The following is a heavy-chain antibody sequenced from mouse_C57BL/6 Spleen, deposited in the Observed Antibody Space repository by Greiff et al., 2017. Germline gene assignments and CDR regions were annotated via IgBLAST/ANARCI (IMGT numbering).Heavy chain of an antibody. CDR2: ISSGGSYT. CDR1: GFTFSSYG. J-gene: IGHJ2*01. Sequence: EVNVVESGGDLVKPGGSLKLSCAASGFTFSSYGMSWVRQTPDKRLEWVATISSGGSYTYYPDSVKGRFTISRDNAKNTLYLQMSSLKSEDTAMYYCARTNWDYFDYWGQGTTLTVSS. V-gene: IGHV5-6*01. D-gene: IGHD4-1*01. CDR3: ARTNWDYFDY.